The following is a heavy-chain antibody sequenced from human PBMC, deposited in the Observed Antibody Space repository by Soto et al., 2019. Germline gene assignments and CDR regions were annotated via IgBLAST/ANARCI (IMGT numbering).Heavy chain of an antibody. J-gene: IGHJ4*02. CDR1: GGSIRNYY. V-gene: IGHV4-59*01. CDR2: IYSSGIT. D-gene: IGHD5-18*01. Sequence: PSETLSLTCTVSGGSIRNYYWNWIRQSPGKGLEWIGYIYSSGITHYNPSLQNRVTISIDTSKNQVSLKVNSVTAADTAVYYCARDHPHSYGVYYFDYWGQGTPVTVS. CDR3: ARDHPHSYGVYYFDY.